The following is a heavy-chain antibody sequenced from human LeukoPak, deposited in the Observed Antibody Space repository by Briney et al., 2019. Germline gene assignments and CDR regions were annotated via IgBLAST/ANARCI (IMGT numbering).Heavy chain of an antibody. Sequence: ASVTVSFKASGYIITAYNMHWVRQAPGQGLEWMGVIDPSGGNTDYARKFQGRVTMTRDTSTSKVYMELSSLRSEDTAVYYCARDRITMVRGVILGYWGQGTLVTVSS. CDR2: IDPSGGNT. V-gene: IGHV1-46*01. D-gene: IGHD3-10*01. CDR1: GYIITAYN. J-gene: IGHJ4*02. CDR3: ARDRITMVRGVILGY.